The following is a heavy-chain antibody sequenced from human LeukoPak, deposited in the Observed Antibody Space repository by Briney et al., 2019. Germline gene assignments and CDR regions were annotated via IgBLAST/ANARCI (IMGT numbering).Heavy chain of an antibody. CDR3: AKDLSYGSLWFDP. CDR2: IWCDGSRT. D-gene: IGHD3-10*01. CDR1: GFTFSSHG. V-gene: IGHV3-33*06. Sequence: GGSLRLSCAASGFTFSSHGMQRVRQAPGKGLEWVALIWCDGSRTNYVDSVMGRFTISRDSSKNTLYLQMDNLRVEDTAVYFCAKDLSYGSLWFDPWGQGTLVTVSS. J-gene: IGHJ5*02.